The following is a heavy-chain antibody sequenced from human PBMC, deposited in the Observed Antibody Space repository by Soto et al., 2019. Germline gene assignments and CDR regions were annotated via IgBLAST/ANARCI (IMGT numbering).Heavy chain of an antibody. CDR2: VYYSGAT. V-gene: IGHV4-31*03. D-gene: IGHD3-16*01. CDR1: GDSMATGGHY. J-gene: IGHJ4*02. Sequence: PSETLSLTCTVSGDSMATGGHYYNWIRQVPGKGLEWIGYVYYSGATHYTPSLRARATISRDTSKNQFSLRLISVTAADTALYYCARDKDLQPTVWGFWGQGIQVTAPQ. CDR3: ARDKDLQPTVWGF.